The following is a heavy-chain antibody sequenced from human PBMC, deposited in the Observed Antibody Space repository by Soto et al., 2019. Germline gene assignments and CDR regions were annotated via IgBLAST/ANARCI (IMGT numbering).Heavy chain of an antibody. CDR1: GYAFTSYA. V-gene: IGHV1-3*01. J-gene: IGHJ3*02. Sequence: ASVKVSGKASGYAFTSYAMHWVRQAPGQRLEWMGWINAGNGNTKYSQKFQGRVTITRDTSASTAYMELSSLRSEDTAVYYCARFPPIGEYDIWGQGTMVTVSS. CDR2: INAGNGNT. CDR3: ARFPPIGEYDI. D-gene: IGHD3-10*01.